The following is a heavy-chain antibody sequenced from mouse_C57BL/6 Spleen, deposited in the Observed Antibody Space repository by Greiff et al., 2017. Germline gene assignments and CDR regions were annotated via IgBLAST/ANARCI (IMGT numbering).Heavy chain of an antibody. CDR1: GYTFTSYW. J-gene: IGHJ3*01. CDR2: IHPTSGST. CDR3: ATPDGDPASFAY. V-gene: IGHV1-64*01. D-gene: IGHD2-13*01. Sequence: QVQLQQPGAELVKPGASVKLSCKASGYTFTSYWMHWVKQRPVQGLEWIGMIHPTSGSTNYNQKFKSKATLTVDKSSSTAYMQLSSLTSEDSAVYCGATPDGDPASFAYWGQGTLVTVSA.